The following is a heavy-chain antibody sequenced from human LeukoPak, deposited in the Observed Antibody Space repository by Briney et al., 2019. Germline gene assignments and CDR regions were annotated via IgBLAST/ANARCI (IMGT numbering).Heavy chain of an antibody. D-gene: IGHD5-18*01. CDR3: ARDGSKEDTAMITARFDY. V-gene: IGHV3-21*01. Sequence: GGSLRLSCAASGFTFSSYSMNWVRQAPGKGLEWVSSISSSSSYIYYADSVKGRSTISRDNAKNSLYLQMNSLRAGDTAVYYCARDGSKEDTAMITARFDYWGQGTLVTVSS. J-gene: IGHJ4*02. CDR1: GFTFSSYS. CDR2: ISSSSSYI.